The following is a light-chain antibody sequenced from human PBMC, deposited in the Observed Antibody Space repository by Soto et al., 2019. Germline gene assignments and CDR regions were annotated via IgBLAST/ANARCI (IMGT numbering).Light chain of an antibody. V-gene: IGLV1-40*01. J-gene: IGLJ2*01. Sequence: QSVLTQPPSVSGAPGQRVTISCTGSSSNIGAGYDVHWYQQLPRTAPKLLISGNSNRPSGVPDRISGSKSGTSASLAITGLQAEDEPDYYCQSYDSSLSGVVFGGGTKLTVL. CDR2: GNS. CDR3: QSYDSSLSGVV. CDR1: SSNIGAGYD.